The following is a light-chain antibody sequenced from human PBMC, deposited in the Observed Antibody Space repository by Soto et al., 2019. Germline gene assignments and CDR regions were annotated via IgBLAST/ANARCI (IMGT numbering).Light chain of an antibody. Sequence: DIQMTQSPSILPASVGDRVTITCRASQSISTWLAWYQQKAGEGPRLLISKASNLQRGVPSRFSGRGSGTDFTLTIRSLQPDDFAIYYCQQYSTFWTFGQGTKVEVK. V-gene: IGKV1-5*03. J-gene: IGKJ1*01. CDR3: QQYSTFWT. CDR1: QSISTW. CDR2: KAS.